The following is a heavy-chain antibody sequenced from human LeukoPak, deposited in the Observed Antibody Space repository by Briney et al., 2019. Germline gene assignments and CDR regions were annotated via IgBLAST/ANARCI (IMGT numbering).Heavy chain of an antibody. CDR3: ARDGDGYNF. V-gene: IGHV4-34*01. Sequence: SETLSLTCTVYGGSFSGYYWSWSRQPPGKGLEWIGEINHSGSTNYNTSLKSRVTISVDTSKNQFSLKLSSVTAADTAVYYCARDGDGYNFWGQGTLVTVSS. D-gene: IGHD5-24*01. CDR1: GGSFSGYY. J-gene: IGHJ4*02. CDR2: INHSGST.